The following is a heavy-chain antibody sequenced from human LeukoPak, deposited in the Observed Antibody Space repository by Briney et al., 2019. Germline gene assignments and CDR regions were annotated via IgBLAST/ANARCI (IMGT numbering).Heavy chain of an antibody. CDR2: ISGSGGSA. CDR1: GFTFSSYA. J-gene: IGHJ4*02. CDR3: ANSPDGAFDY. V-gene: IGHV3-23*01. Sequence: PGGSLRLSRAASGFTFSSYAMSWVRQAPGKGLEWVSAISGSGGSAYYADSVKGRFTISRDNSKNTLYLQMNSLRAEDTAVYYCANSPDGAFDYWGQGTLVTVSS.